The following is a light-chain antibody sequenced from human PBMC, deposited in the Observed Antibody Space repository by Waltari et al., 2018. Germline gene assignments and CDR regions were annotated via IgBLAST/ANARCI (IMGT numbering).Light chain of an antibody. CDR3: QQYNNWPPRYT. CDR1: QSAPIN. CDR2: GAS. V-gene: IGKV3-15*01. J-gene: IGKJ2*01. Sequence: EIVMTQSPATLSVSPGERATLSCRASQSAPINLAWYQQKPGQAPRLLIYGASTRATGIPARFSGSGSGTEFTLTISSLQSEDFAVYYCQQYNNWPPRYTFGQGTKLDIK.